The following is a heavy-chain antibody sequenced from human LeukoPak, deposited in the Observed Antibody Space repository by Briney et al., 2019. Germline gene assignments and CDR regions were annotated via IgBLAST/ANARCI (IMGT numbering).Heavy chain of an antibody. Sequence: PGGSLRLSCAASGFTFDDYAMHWVRQAPGKGLEWVSLISGDGGSTYYADSVKGRFTISRDNSRNSLYLQMNSLRTEDTALYHCAKDRGWYDYWGQGTLVTVSS. CDR1: GFTFDDYA. CDR3: AKDRGWYDY. J-gene: IGHJ4*02. CDR2: ISGDGGST. D-gene: IGHD6-19*01. V-gene: IGHV3-43*02.